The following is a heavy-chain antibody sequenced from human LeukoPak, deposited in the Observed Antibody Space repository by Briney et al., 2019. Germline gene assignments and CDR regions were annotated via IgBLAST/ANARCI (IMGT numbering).Heavy chain of an antibody. V-gene: IGHV1-18*01. CDR1: GYTFTSYG. J-gene: IGHJ4*02. CDR3: ARYNWNLGYDY. D-gene: IGHD1-20*01. CDR2: ISAYNGNT. Sequence: ASVKVSCKASGYTFTSYGISWVRQAPAQGLEWMGWISAYNGNTNYARKLQGRVTMTTDTSTSTAYMELRSLRSDDTAVYYCARYNWNLGYDYWGQGTLVTVSS.